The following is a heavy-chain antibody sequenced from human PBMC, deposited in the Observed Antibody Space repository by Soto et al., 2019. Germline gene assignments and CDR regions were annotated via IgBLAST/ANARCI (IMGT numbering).Heavy chain of an antibody. CDR3: AHAYGGTSWPNDAFDV. V-gene: IGHV2-5*02. CDR1: GFSLTADGVG. J-gene: IGHJ3*01. Sequence: QITLKESGPTLGKPTQTLTLTCTFSGFSLTADGVGVGWIRQPPGKALEWLALIYWDDDQRYSPSLKTRLTITKDTSKNQVVLTMTNMDPVDTGTYYCAHAYGGTSWPNDAFDVWGQGTVVTVSS. CDR2: IYWDDDQ. D-gene: IGHD2-21*01.